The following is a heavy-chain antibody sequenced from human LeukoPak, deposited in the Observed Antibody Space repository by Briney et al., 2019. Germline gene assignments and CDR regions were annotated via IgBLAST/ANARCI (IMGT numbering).Heavy chain of an antibody. Sequence: SETLSLTCTVSGGSINGYYWSWIRQPAGKGLEWIGRISATGITHYNPSLESRVTMSVDMSRNQFSLKLSSVAAADTAVYYCARFLPSSAFDIWGQGTMVTVSS. CDR3: ARFLPSSAFDI. CDR1: GGSINGYY. V-gene: IGHV4-4*07. CDR2: ISATGIT. D-gene: IGHD6-13*01. J-gene: IGHJ3*02.